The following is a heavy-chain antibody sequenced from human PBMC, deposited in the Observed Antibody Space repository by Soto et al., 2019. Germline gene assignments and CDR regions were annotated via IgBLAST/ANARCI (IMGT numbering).Heavy chain of an antibody. J-gene: IGHJ4*02. D-gene: IGHD2-15*01. CDR3: IGYCSGGSCYSGRFFDY. Sequence: EVQLVESGGGLVQPGGSLKLSCAASGFIFSNSAIHWVRQASGKGLVWVGRIRSKGNNYATEYAASVKGRFTISKDDSKHTAYLQISSLKTEDGAVYYWIGYCSGGSCYSGRFFDYWGQGTLVTVSS. CDR2: IRSKGNNYAT. CDR1: GFIFSNSA. V-gene: IGHV3-73*01.